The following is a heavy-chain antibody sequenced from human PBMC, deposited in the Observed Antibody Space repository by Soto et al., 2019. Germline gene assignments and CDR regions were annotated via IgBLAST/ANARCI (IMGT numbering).Heavy chain of an antibody. CDR3: AKISWVGAAGEHDF. V-gene: IGHV3-23*01. CDR1: GFTFSSYA. J-gene: IGHJ4*02. Sequence: VQLLESGGGLVQPGGSLRLSCAASGFTFSSYAMSWVRQAPGKGLEWVSGISSGADSTYYADSGKGRFTISRDNSKNTLYLQMNSLRPEDTAVYYCAKISWVGAAGEHDFWGRGTLLTVSS. CDR2: ISSGADST. D-gene: IGHD6-13*01.